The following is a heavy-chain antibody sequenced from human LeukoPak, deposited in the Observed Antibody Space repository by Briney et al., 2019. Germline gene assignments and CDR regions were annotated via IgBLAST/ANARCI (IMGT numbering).Heavy chain of an antibody. D-gene: IGHD3-3*01. Sequence: QSGGSLRLSCAASGFTFSSYGMHWVRQAPGKGLEWVAFIRYDGSNKYYADSVKGRFTISRDNSKNTLYLQMNSLRAEDTAVYYCARPRRYYDFWSGYLHPPDYDYWGQGTLVTVSS. CDR1: GFTFSSYG. J-gene: IGHJ4*02. V-gene: IGHV3-30*02. CDR3: ARPRRYYDFWSGYLHPPDYDY. CDR2: IRYDGSNK.